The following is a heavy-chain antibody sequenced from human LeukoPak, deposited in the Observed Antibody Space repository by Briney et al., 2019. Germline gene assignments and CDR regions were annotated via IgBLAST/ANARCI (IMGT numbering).Heavy chain of an antibody. D-gene: IGHD3-10*01. CDR1: GFTFSRYA. J-gene: IGHJ4*02. V-gene: IGHV3-30*18. Sequence: PGSSLTLSRAASGFTFSRYAINSVPDAPHKGPLGVGVVSSDANNKSYANAVKGRFTIPKDNSTNTLYLQMNSLKTEDTALYYCAKKASLVRGENYLDFWGQGTLVTVAS. CDR2: VSSDANNK. CDR3: AKKASLVRGENYLDF.